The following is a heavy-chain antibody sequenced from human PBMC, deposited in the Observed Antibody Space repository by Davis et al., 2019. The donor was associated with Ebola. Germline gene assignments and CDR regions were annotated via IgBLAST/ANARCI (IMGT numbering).Heavy chain of an antibody. D-gene: IGHD3-10*01. CDR3: ARGYWHFDL. V-gene: IGHV5-51*01. CDR1: GYSFTRYC. J-gene: IGHJ2*01. CDR2: IYPGDSDT. Sequence: VESLNTPCQCSGYSFTRYCLGCVPQMPGKGLEWIGIIYPGDSDTRYSPSFQGQVTISADKSISPAYLQWSSLKASDTDLDYGARGYWHFDLWGRGTLVTVSS.